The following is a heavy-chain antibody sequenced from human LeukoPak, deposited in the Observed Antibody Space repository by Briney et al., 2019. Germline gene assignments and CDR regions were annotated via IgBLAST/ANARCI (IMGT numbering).Heavy chain of an antibody. V-gene: IGHV1-69*05. CDR1: GGTFSSYA. Sequence: ASVKVSCKASGGTFSSYAISWVRQAPGQGLEWMGGIIPIFGTANYAQKFQGRVTITTDESTSTAYMERSSLRSEDTAVYYCASPYYYDSSGPPLLAFDIWGQGTMVTVSS. D-gene: IGHD3-22*01. J-gene: IGHJ3*02. CDR3: ASPYYYDSSGPPLLAFDI. CDR2: IIPIFGTA.